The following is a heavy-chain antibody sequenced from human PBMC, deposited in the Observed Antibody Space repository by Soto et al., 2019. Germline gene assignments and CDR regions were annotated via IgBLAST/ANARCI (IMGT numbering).Heavy chain of an antibody. CDR1: GFSFTNAW. D-gene: IGHD1-1*01. J-gene: IGHJ4*02. Sequence: EVQLVESGGDLVKPGGSLRLSCAASGFSFTNAWMSWVRQAPGKGLEWVGRIKRNIDGGTTDYAAPVKGRFTISRDDSKNTLYLQMNSLKTEDTAVYYCNTDLRWEHFSNDYWGQGTLVTVSS. CDR3: NTDLRWEHFSNDY. CDR2: IKRNIDGGTT. V-gene: IGHV3-15*01.